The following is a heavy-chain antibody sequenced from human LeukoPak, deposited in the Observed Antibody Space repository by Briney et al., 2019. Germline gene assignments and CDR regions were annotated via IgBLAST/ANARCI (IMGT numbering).Heavy chain of an antibody. Sequence: SETLSLTCAVSGGSFSSGGYSWSWIRQPPGKGLEWIGYIYHSGSTYCNPSLKSRVTISVDRSKNQFSLKLSSVTAADTAVYYCARATGRYFDYWGQGTLVTVSS. CDR2: IYHSGST. CDR3: ARATGRYFDY. V-gene: IGHV4-30-2*01. CDR1: GGSFSSGGYS. J-gene: IGHJ4*02. D-gene: IGHD1-14*01.